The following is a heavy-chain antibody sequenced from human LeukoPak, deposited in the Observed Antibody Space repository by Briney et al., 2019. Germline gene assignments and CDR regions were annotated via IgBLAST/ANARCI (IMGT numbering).Heavy chain of an antibody. D-gene: IGHD4/OR15-4a*01. CDR1: DGSINSYY. V-gene: IGHV4-59*01. J-gene: IGHJ4*02. Sequence: NPSETLSLTCSVFDGSINSYYWTWIRQPPGKGLEWIGYIYYTGSTNYNPSLKSRVTISVDTSKNRFSLKLSSVTAADTAMYYCARGATYFDYWGQGTLVTVSS. CDR3: ARGATYFDY. CDR2: IYYTGST.